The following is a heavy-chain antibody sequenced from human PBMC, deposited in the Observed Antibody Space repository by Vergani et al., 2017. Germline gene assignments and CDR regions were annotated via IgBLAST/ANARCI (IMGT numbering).Heavy chain of an antibody. D-gene: IGHD3-3*01. J-gene: IGHJ4*02. Sequence: QVQLVQSGAEVKKPGASVKVSCKASGYTFTGYYMHWVRQAPGKGLEWMGWINPNSGGTNYAQKFQGRVTMTRDTSISTAYMELSRLRSDDTAVYYCARGSPIFGVVTFFPDYWGQGTLVTVSS. V-gene: IGHV1-2*02. CDR1: GYTFTGYY. CDR2: INPNSGGT. CDR3: ARGSPIFGVVTFFPDY.